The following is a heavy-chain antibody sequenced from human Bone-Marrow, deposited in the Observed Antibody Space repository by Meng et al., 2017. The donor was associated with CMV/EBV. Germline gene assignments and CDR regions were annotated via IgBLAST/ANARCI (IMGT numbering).Heavy chain of an antibody. D-gene: IGHD6-19*01. Sequence: ASVKVSCKASGYTFTGYYIHWVRQAPGQGLEWMGWINPNSGGTNYAQKFQGRVTMTRDTSISTAYMELSRLRSDDTAVYYCARDSSGWPLIDYWGQGTLVTVSS. CDR1: GYTFTGYY. V-gene: IGHV1-2*02. CDR2: INPNSGGT. J-gene: IGHJ4*02. CDR3: ARDSSGWPLIDY.